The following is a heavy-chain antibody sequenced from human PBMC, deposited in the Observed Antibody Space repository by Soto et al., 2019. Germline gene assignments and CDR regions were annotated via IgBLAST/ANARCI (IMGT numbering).Heavy chain of an antibody. V-gene: IGHV3-48*02. D-gene: IGHD3-9*01. Sequence: GSLRLSCAASGFTFSSYSMNCVRQAPGKGLEWVSYISSSSSTIYYADSVKGRFTISRDNAKNSLYLQMNSLRDEDTAVYYCARDRRDYDILTGPMDFDYWGQGTLVTVYS. CDR3: ARDRRDYDILTGPMDFDY. J-gene: IGHJ4*02. CDR1: GFTFSSYS. CDR2: ISSSSSTI.